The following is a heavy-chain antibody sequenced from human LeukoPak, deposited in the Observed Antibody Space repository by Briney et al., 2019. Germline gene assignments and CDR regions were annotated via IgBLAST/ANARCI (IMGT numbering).Heavy chain of an antibody. CDR3: ARDPSIAVAGGFWYFDY. CDR1: GFTFSSYA. CDR2: ISYDGSNK. D-gene: IGHD6-19*01. V-gene: IGHV3-30*04. Sequence: PGGSLRLSCAASGFTFSSYAMHWVRQAPGKGLEWVAVISYDGSNKYYADSVKGRFTISRDNSKNTLYLQMNSLRAEDTAVYYCARDPSIAVAGGFWYFDYWDQGTLVTVSS. J-gene: IGHJ4*02.